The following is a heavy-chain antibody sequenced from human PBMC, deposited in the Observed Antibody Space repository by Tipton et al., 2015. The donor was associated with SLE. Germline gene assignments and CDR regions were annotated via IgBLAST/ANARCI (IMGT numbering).Heavy chain of an antibody. CDR1: GSSIRSNYY. Sequence: TLSLTCTVTGSSIRSNYYWGWIRLPPGKGLEWIGSIYHTGTTYLSPSLKGRVTISVDTSKTHFSLRLNSVTAADTAVYYCARGGLGSDLRGSIYFGSWGQGTLVTVSS. J-gene: IGHJ4*02. D-gene: IGHD7-27*01. V-gene: IGHV4-38-2*02. CDR2: IYHTGTT. CDR3: ARGGLGSDLRGSIYFGS.